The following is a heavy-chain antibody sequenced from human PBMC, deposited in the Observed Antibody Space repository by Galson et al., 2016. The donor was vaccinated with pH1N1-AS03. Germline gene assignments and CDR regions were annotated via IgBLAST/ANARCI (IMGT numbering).Heavy chain of an antibody. CDR3: TQGEGGGPDDD. J-gene: IGHJ4*02. V-gene: IGHV3-23*01. CDR1: AFPLRNYA. CDR2: LGSGGDT. Sequence: SLRLSCAASAFPLRNYALRWVRQAPGKGLEWVSTLGSGGDTHYADSVKGRFTVSRDKSKNTMYLQMNSLRAEDTAIYNCTQGEGGGPDDDWGQGTLVTVSS. D-gene: IGHD3-16*01.